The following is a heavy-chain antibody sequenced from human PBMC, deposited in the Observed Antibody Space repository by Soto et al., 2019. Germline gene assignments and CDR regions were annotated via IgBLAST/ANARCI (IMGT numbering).Heavy chain of an antibody. CDR2: FDPEDGET. D-gene: IGHD5-18*01. CDR3: ATDTAMAGRGILRGYGMDV. J-gene: IGHJ6*02. Sequence: ASVKVSCKVSGYTLTELSMHWVRQAPGKGLEWMGGFDPEDGETIYAQKFQGRVTMTEDTSTDTAYMELSSLRSEDTAVYYCATDTAMAGRGILRGYGMDVWGQGTTVTVSS. CDR1: GYTLTELS. V-gene: IGHV1-24*01.